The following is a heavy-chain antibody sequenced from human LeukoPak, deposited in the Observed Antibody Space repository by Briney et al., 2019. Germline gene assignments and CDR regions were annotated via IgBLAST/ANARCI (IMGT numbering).Heavy chain of an antibody. J-gene: IGHJ1*01. CDR1: GFTFSSHW. V-gene: IGHV3-74*01. CDR2: INGAGSST. Sequence: GGSLRLSCAASGFTFSSHWMHWVRQAPGKGLVWVSRINGAGSSTSYADSVKGRFTVSRDNAKNTLNLQMNSLRAEYTAVYYCARDLFFSDAGYSSGWRAEYFHHWGQGTLVTVSS. D-gene: IGHD6-19*01. CDR3: ARDLFFSDAGYSSGWRAEYFHH.